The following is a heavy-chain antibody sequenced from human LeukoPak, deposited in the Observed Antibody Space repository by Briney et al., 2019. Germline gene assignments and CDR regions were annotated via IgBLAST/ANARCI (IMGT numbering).Heavy chain of an antibody. J-gene: IGHJ4*02. Sequence: GGSLRLSCAASGFHFSSHAMTWVRQTPTKGLEWVSSITAGGDNIQYADSVKGRFTISRDNSKNTLFLQMNSLRAEDTAIYFCAYYDSSGYYYGRLRYWGQGTPVTVSS. V-gene: IGHV3-23*01. CDR3: AYYDSSGYYYGRLRY. CDR2: ITAGGDNI. CDR1: GFHFSSHA. D-gene: IGHD3-22*01.